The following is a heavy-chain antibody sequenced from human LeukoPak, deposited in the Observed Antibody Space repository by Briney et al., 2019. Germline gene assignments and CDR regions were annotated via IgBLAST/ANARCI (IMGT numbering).Heavy chain of an antibody. CDR2: IYYSGST. Sequence: WETLSLTCTVSGGSISTYYWSWIRQPPGKGLEWIGYIYYSGSTNYNPSLRSRVTILIDTSKNQFSLKLNSVTAADTAVYYCARLNRYQPYWFDPWGQGTLVTVSS. V-gene: IGHV4-59*01. CDR1: GGSISTYY. J-gene: IGHJ5*02. D-gene: IGHD2-2*01. CDR3: ARLNRYQPYWFDP.